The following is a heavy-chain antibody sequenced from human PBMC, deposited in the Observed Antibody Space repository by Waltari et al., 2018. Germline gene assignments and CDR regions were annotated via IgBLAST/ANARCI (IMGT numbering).Heavy chain of an antibody. CDR2: ISGSGGST. D-gene: IGHD3-22*01. V-gene: IGHV3-23*01. Sequence: EVQLLESGGDLVQPGGSLRLSCAASGFPFSIYAMSWVRQAPGTELAWVPAISGSGGSTYYADPVKGRCNSSRDNSKNTLYLQMKSLRAEDTAVYYCAKDPQVVIPYYYDSSGYYVAFDSWGQGTMVTVSS. CDR3: AKDPQVVIPYYYDSSGYYVAFDS. CDR1: GFPFSIYA. J-gene: IGHJ3*02.